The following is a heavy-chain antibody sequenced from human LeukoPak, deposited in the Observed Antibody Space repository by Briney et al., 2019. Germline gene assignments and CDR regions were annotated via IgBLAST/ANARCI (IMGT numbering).Heavy chain of an antibody. CDR1: GFTFSSYS. J-gene: IGHJ4*02. D-gene: IGHD2-2*01. CDR3: ARGRDCSSTSCYLFDY. CDR2: ISSSSSYI. V-gene: IGHV3-21*01. Sequence: GGSLRLSCAASGFTFSSYSMNWVRQAPGKGLEWVSSISSSSSYIYYADSVKGRFTISRDNAKNSLYLQMNSLRAEDTAVYYCARGRDCSSTSCYLFDYWGQGTLVTVSS.